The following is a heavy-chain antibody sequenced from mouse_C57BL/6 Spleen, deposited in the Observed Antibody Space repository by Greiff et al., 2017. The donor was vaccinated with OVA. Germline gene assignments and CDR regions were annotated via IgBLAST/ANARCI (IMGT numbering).Heavy chain of an antibody. D-gene: IGHD1-2*01. V-gene: IGHV14-2*01. CDR3: ARSRTTAPSY. CDR2: IDPEDGVT. CDR1: GFNIKDYF. Sequence: IQLQQSGAELVQPGASVTLSCTASGFNIKDYFMHWVKQRTEQGLEWIGRIDPEDGVTKYATKFQGKATITADTTSNTAYLQLSSLTSEDTAVYYCARSRTTAPSYWGQGTTLTVSS. J-gene: IGHJ2*01.